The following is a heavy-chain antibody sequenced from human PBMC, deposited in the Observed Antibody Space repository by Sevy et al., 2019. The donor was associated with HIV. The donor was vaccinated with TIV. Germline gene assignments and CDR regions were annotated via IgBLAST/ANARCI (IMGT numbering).Heavy chain of an antibody. J-gene: IGHJ3*02. D-gene: IGHD4-4*01. CDR3: ARGRDGYSDYDAFDI. CDR1: GFTVSSNY. CDR2: SYSGGST. V-gene: IGHV3-53*01. Sequence: GGSLRRSCAASGFTVSSNYMSWVRQAPGKGLDWVSVSYSGGSTYYADSVKGRFTISRDNSKNTLYLQMNSLRAENTAVYYCARGRDGYSDYDAFDIWGQGTMITVSS.